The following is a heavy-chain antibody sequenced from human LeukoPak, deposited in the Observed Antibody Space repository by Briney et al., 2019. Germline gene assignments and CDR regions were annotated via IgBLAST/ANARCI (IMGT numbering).Heavy chain of an antibody. CDR1: GFTFSSYG. J-gene: IGHJ6*03. D-gene: IGHD3-10*01. CDR3: ARDGGFGAAPQAYYYYMDV. CDR2: MSFDGNDK. Sequence: PGGSLRLSCAASGFTFSSYGMHWVRQAPGKGLEWVAVMSFDGNDKYYADSVKGRFTISRDNSKNTLYLQMNSLRAEDTAVYYCARDGGFGAAPQAYYYYMDVWGKGTTVTVSS. V-gene: IGHV3-30*12.